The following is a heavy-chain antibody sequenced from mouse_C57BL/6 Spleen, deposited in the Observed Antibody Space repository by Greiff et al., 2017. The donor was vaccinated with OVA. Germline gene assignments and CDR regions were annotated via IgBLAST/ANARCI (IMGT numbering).Heavy chain of an antibody. J-gene: IGHJ2*01. CDR1: GYTFTDYY. CDR2: INPNNGGT. CDR3: ARLPGGDY. V-gene: IGHV1-26*01. Sequence: VQLQQSGPELVKPGASVKISCKASGYTFTDYYMNWVKQSHGKSLEWIGDINPNNGGTSYNQKFKGKATLTVDKSSSTAYMELRSLTSEDSAVYYCARLPGGDYWGQGTTLTVSS.